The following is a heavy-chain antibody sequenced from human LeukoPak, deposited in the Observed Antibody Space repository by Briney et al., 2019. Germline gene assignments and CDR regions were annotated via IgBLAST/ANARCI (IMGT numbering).Heavy chain of an antibody. CDR2: IWYDGSNK. J-gene: IGHJ6*02. CDR3: AGEGDYYYYGMDV. CDR1: GFTFSSYG. Sequence: GGSLRLSCAASGFTFSSYGMHWVRQAPGKGLEWVAVIWYDGSNKYYADSVKGRFTISRDNPKNTLYLQMNSLRAEDTAVYYCAGEGDYYYYGMDVWGQGTTVTVSS. D-gene: IGHD3-16*01. V-gene: IGHV3-33*08.